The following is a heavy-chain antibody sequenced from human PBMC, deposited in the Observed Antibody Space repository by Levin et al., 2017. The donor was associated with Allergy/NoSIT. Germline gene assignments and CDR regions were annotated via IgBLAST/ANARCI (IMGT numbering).Heavy chain of an antibody. V-gene: IGHV3-23*01. D-gene: IGHD6-19*01. J-gene: IGHJ4*02. CDR3: AKGSSGWPYYFDY. CDR2: IGGKGAST. CDR1: GFTFSDYA. Sequence: GESLKISCAASGFTFSDYAMSWVRKAPGKGLEWVSAIGGKGASTYYADSVRGRFTISRDNSKNTLYLQMNSLRAEDTAVYYCAKGSSGWPYYFDYWGQGTLVTVSS.